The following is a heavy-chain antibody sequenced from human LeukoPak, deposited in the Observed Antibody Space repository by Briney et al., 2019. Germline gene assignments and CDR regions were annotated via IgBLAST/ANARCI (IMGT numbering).Heavy chain of an antibody. V-gene: IGHV3-48*03. Sequence: GGSLRLSCAASGFIFRSHEMNWVRQAPGKGLEWVSYISTSGSTTYYADSVKGRFTISRDNSKNTLYLQMNSLRAEDTAVYYCAKSTHSSGYDDSFDIWGQGTMVTVSS. J-gene: IGHJ3*02. D-gene: IGHD3-22*01. CDR1: GFIFRSHE. CDR2: ISTSGSTT. CDR3: AKSTHSSGYDDSFDI.